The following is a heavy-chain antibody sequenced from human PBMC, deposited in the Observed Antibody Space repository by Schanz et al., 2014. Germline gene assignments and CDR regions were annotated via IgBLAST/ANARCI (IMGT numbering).Heavy chain of an antibody. D-gene: IGHD3-22*01. J-gene: IGHJ4*02. Sequence: PGGSLRLSCAASGFTFSDYYMAWIRQAPGKGLEWVSHISGSSIHKNYADSVKGRFTISRDNSENTLYLQMNSLRAEDTAVYYCAKQHGVIQQVSDYWGQGILVTVSS. CDR2: ISGSSIHK. CDR3: AKQHGVIQQVSDY. V-gene: IGHV3-11*03. CDR1: GFTFSDYY.